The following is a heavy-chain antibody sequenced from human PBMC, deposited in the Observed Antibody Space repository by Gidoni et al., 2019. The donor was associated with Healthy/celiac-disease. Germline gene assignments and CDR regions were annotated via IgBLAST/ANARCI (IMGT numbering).Heavy chain of an antibody. J-gene: IGHJ4*02. CDR2: ISSSSSYT. D-gene: IGHD3-22*01. Sequence: QVQLVESGGGLVKPGGSRRRPGAAPGFTFSDYYMSWIRQAPGKGLEWVSYISSSSSYTNYADSVKGRFTISRDNAKNSLYLQMNSLRAEDTAVYYCARRYYYDSSGYYYFDYWGQGTLVTVSS. CDR1: GFTFSDYY. CDR3: ARRYYYDSSGYYYFDY. V-gene: IGHV3-11*06.